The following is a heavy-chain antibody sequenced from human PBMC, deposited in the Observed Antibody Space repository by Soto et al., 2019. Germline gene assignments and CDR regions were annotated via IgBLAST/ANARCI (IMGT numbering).Heavy chain of an antibody. D-gene: IGHD2-15*01. V-gene: IGHV3-23*01. CDR3: AKLSGPRLSKNYYFDF. CDR2: ISGGGGST. Sequence: EVQLLESGGDLVQPGGSLRLSCAASGFTFSGYAMSWVRQAPGKGLEWISAISGGGGSTYYADSVKGRFTISRDNSNNTLNLHMNSLRAEDTAVYYCAKLSGPRLSKNYYFDFWGQGTLVTVSS. J-gene: IGHJ4*02. CDR1: GFTFSGYA.